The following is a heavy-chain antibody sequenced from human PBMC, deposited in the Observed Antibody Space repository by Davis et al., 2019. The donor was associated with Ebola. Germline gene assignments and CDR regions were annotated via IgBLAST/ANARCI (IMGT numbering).Heavy chain of an antibody. CDR3: ARGDEWEPTPFRAFDI. CDR2: ISYDGSNK. Sequence: GESLKISCAASGFTFSSYAMHWVRQAPGKGLEWVAVISYDGSNKYYADSVKGRFTISRDNSKNTLYLQMNSLRAEDTAVYYCARGDEWEPTPFRAFDIWGQGTMVTVSS. D-gene: IGHD1-26*01. V-gene: IGHV3-30-3*01. CDR1: GFTFSSYA. J-gene: IGHJ3*02.